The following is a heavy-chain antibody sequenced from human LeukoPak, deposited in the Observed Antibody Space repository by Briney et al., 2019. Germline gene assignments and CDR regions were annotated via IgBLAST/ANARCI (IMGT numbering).Heavy chain of an antibody. V-gene: IGHV4-61*02. D-gene: IGHD1-14*01. Sequence: SETLSLICTVSGYSISSGYYWSWIRQPAGKGLEWIGRIYTSGSTNYNPSLKSRVTISVDTSKNQFSLKLSSVTAADTAVYYCARLNKPGWFDPWGQGTLVTVSS. J-gene: IGHJ5*02. CDR1: GYSISSGYY. CDR3: ARLNKPGWFDP. CDR2: IYTSGST.